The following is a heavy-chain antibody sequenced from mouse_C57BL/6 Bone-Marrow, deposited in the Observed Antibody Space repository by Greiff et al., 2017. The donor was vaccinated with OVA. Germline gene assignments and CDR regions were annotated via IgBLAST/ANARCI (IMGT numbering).Heavy chain of an antibody. CDR2: INPGSGGT. CDR1: GYAFTNYL. CDR3: AKDEFYY. V-gene: IGHV1-54*01. Sequence: QVQLQQSGAELVRPGTSVKVSCKASGYAFTNYLIEWVKQRPGQGLEWIGVINPGSGGTNYNEKFKGKATLTADKSSSTAYRQLSSLTSEDSAVYFCAKDEFYYWGQGTTLTVSS. J-gene: IGHJ2*01.